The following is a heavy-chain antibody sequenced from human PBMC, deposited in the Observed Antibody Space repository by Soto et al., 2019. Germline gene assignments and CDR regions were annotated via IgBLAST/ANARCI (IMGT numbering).Heavy chain of an antibody. J-gene: IGHJ6*02. CDR1: GYTFTSCD. Sequence: GASVKVSCKASGYTFTSCDINWVRQATGQGLEWMGWMNPNSGNTGYAQKFQGRVTMTRNTSISTAYMELSSLRSEDTAVYYCATPRGYXFWSGYYTDDYYYGMDVWGQGTAVTVSS. D-gene: IGHD3-3*01. V-gene: IGHV1-8*01. CDR3: ATPRGYXFWSGYYTDDYYYGMDV. CDR2: MNPNSGNT.